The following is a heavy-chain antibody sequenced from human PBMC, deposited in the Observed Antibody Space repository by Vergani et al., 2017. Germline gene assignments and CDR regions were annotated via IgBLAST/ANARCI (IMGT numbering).Heavy chain of an antibody. CDR1: GFTFSTYA. V-gene: IGHV3-23*01. J-gene: IGHJ4*02. CDR3: AGPQGTSAYYYGGFDD. D-gene: IGHD3-22*01. CDR2: ISSDGGST. Sequence: EVQLLESGGGLVQPGGSLRLSCAASGFTFSTYAMTWVRQAPGKGLEWVSTISSDGGSTYYADSVKGRFTISRDNSKITLSLQMNSLTAEDTAIYYCAGPQGTSAYYYGGFDDWGQGILVTVSS.